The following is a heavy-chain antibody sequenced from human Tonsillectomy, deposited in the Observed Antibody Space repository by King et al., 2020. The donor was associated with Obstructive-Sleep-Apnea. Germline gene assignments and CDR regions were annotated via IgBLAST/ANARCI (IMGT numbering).Heavy chain of an antibody. J-gene: IGHJ5*02. D-gene: IGHD6-13*01. CDR1: GYSFSSYW. CDR2: IDPSDSYT. Sequence: VQLVESGAEVKKPGESLRISCKGSGYSFSSYWISWGRQMPGKGLEWMGRIDPSDSYTNYSPSFQGHVTISPDKSISTAYLQWSSLKASDTAMYYCARDPSSSWYGPPPFDPWGQGTLVTVSS. CDR3: ARDPSSSWYGPPPFDP. V-gene: IGHV5-10-1*03.